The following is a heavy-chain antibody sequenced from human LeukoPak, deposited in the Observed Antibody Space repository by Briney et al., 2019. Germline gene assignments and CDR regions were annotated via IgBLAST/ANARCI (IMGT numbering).Heavy chain of an antibody. D-gene: IGHD5-24*01. J-gene: IGHJ4*02. CDR2: ISGIDGST. CDR3: VKDDGWVQYAN. V-gene: IGHV3-23*01. Sequence: GGSLRLSCAASGFTFSSYAMSWVRQAPGKGLEWVSAISGIDGSTYYADSVKGRFTVSRDNSKNTLYLQMNSLSAEDAAVYYCVKDDGWVQYANWGQGTLVTVSS. CDR1: GFTFSSYA.